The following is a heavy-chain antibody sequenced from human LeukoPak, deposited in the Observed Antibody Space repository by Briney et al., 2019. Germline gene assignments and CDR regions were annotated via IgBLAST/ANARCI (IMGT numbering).Heavy chain of an antibody. CDR1: GYTLTELS. D-gene: IGHD3-9*01. V-gene: IGHV1-24*01. Sequence: RASVKVSSKVSGYTLTELSMHWVRQAPGKGLEWMGGFDPEDGETIYAQKFQGRVTMTEDTSTDTAYMELSSLRSEDTAVYYCATDPSGNDILASNWGQGTLVTVSS. CDR2: FDPEDGET. J-gene: IGHJ4*02. CDR3: ATDPSGNDILASN.